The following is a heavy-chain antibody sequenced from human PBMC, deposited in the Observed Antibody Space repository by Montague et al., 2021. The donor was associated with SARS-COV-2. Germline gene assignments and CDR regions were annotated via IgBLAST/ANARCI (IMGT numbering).Heavy chain of an antibody. V-gene: IGHV4-34*01. D-gene: IGHD1-1*01. CDR1: GESFSDYH. Sequence: SETLSLTCGVSGESFSDYHWTWIRQSPGGGLGWIGQINYGGSTEYNPSLRSRVTISIDTSKNQFSLKLTSVTAADTAVYYCARGASGYWGQGTLVTVSS. CDR3: ARGASGY. CDR2: INYGGST. J-gene: IGHJ4*02.